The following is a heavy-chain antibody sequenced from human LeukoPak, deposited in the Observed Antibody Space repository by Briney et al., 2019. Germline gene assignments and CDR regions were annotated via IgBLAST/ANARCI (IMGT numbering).Heavy chain of an antibody. Sequence: GGSLRLSCAASGFSISDYQLSWVRQAPGKGLEWISYITASGRSTNYADSLKGRFTISKDNAKNSVVLQMNSLRAEDTAVYYCTRERRGSYYAFDSGGQSTQVSVSS. CDR1: GFSISDYQ. CDR3: TRERRGSYYAFDS. J-gene: IGHJ4*02. D-gene: IGHD3-16*01. CDR2: ITASGRST. V-gene: IGHV3-11*01.